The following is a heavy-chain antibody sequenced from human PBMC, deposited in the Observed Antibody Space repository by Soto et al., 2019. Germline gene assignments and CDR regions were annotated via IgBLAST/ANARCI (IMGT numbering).Heavy chain of an antibody. J-gene: IGHJ4*02. V-gene: IGHV3-15*01. CDR3: TAGPS. CDR2: IKSKVDGGTT. CDR1: GFSFSDAW. Sequence: EVQLVESGGGLVRPGGSLRLSCAASGFSFSDAWMNWVRQAPGQGPEWVGRIKSKVDGGTTDYAASLKGRFTISRDDSKSTVYLQMNRLRIEDTAVYYCTAGPSWGQGTLVTVSS.